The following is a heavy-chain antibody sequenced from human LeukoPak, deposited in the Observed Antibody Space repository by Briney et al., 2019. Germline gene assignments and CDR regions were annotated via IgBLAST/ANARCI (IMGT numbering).Heavy chain of an antibody. CDR2: INTYNGDT. CDR3: ARTGQPNWFDP. V-gene: IGHV1-18*01. Sequence: GASVKVSCKASGHTFTSYGISWVRQAPGQGLEWMGWINTYNGDTSYVQKLQGRVTMTTDTSTSTAYMELRSLRFDDSAMYYCARTGQPNWFDPWGQGTLITVSS. CDR1: GHTFTSYG. D-gene: IGHD1-1*01. J-gene: IGHJ5*02.